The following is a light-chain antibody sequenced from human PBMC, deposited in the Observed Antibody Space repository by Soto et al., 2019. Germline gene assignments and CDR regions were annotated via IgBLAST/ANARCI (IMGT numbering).Light chain of an antibody. CDR2: AAS. V-gene: IGKV1-8*01. Sequence: AIRMTQSPSSFSASTGDRVTITCRASQGISSYLAWYQQKPGKAPKLLIYAASTLQSGVPSRFSDSGSGTDFTLTISCLQSEDFATYYCQQYYSYPRTFGQGTKVDI. CDR1: QGISSY. CDR3: QQYYSYPRT. J-gene: IGKJ1*01.